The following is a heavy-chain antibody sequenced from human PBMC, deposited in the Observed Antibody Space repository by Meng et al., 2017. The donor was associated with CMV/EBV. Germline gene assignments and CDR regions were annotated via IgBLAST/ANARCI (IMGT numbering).Heavy chain of an antibody. CDR2: IYYSGST. V-gene: IGHV4-31*11. J-gene: IGHJ4*02. D-gene: IGHD3-22*01. Sequence: SETLSLTCAVYGGSFSGYYWSWIRQHPGKGLEWIGYIYYSGSTYYNPSLKSRVTISVDTSKNQFSLKLSSVTAADTAVYYCARELTYYYDSSGYYPVIDYFHYWGQGTLVTVSS. CDR3: ARELTYYYDSSGYYPVIDYFHY. CDR1: GGSFSGYY.